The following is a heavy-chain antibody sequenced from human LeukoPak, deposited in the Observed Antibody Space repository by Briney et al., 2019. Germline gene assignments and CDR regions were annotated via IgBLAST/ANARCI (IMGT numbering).Heavy chain of an antibody. D-gene: IGHD6-19*01. CDR1: GFTVSSNF. CDR3: ASWPGGWYGEDS. J-gene: IGHJ4*02. V-gene: IGHV3-53*01. Sequence: GGSLRLSCAASGFTVSSNFMSWVRQAPGKGLEWVSVIYGGGSTYYAASVKGRFTISRDTSKNTLYLQMNSLRAEDTAVYYCASWPGGWYGEDSWGQGTLVTVSS. CDR2: IYGGGST.